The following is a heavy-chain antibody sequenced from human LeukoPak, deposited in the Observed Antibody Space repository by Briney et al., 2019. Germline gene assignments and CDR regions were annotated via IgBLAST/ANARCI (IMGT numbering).Heavy chain of an antibody. Sequence: QAGGSLRLSCAASGFTFSSYGMHWVRQAPGKGLEWVAVIWYDGSNKYYADSVKGRFTISRDNSKNTLYLQMNSLRAEDTAVYYCARVAGSGWWTGYYYYYGMDVWGQGTTVTVSS. J-gene: IGHJ6*02. CDR2: IWYDGSNK. CDR1: GFTFSSYG. CDR3: ARVAGSGWWTGYYYYYGMDV. V-gene: IGHV3-33*08. D-gene: IGHD6-19*01.